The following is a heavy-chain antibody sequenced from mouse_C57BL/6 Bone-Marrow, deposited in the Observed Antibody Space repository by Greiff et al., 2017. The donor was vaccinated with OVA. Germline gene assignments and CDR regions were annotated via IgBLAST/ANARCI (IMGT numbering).Heavy chain of an antibody. D-gene: IGHD3-3*01. V-gene: IGHV1-72*01. J-gene: IGHJ2*01. CDR1: GYTFTSYW. Sequence: VQLQQPGAELVKPGASVKLSCKASGYTFTSYWMHWVKQRPGRGLGWIGRIDPNSGGTKYHEKFKSKATMTVDKPTSTAYMQLSSLTSEDSAVYYCARLLGQKGDYFDYWGQGTTRSVSS. CDR3: ARLLGQKGDYFDY. CDR2: IDPNSGGT.